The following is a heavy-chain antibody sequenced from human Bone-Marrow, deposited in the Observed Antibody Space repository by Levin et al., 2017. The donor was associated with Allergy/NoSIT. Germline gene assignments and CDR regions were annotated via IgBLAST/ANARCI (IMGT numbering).Heavy chain of an antibody. J-gene: IGHJ4*02. CDR3: ATDRGGDFTFDY. CDR2: IKNEGDGGTT. CDR1: GFIFSNAW. Sequence: PGGSLRLSCAGSGFIFSNAWMNWVRQAPGKGLEWVGRIKNEGDGGTTDYAAPVKGRFSISRDDSKQLLFLQMNSLKTEDTAVYFCATDRGGDFTFDYWGQGTLVTVSS. D-gene: IGHD4-17*01. V-gene: IGHV3-15*01.